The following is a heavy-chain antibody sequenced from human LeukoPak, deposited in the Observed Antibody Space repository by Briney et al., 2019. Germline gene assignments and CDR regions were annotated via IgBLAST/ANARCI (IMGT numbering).Heavy chain of an antibody. CDR1: GFTLTTYW. Sequence: GGSLRLSCAASGFTLTTYWMHWVRQAPGKGLVWVSRINGDGRSSNYADSVKGRFTISRDNARNTLYLQMNSLRAEDTALYYCARTSPTSHFDFWGQGTLVTVSS. D-gene: IGHD3-16*01. CDR2: INGDGRSS. V-gene: IGHV3-74*01. CDR3: ARTSPTSHFDF. J-gene: IGHJ4*02.